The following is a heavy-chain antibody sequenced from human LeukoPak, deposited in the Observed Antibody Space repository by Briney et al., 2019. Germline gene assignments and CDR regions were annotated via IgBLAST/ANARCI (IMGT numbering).Heavy chain of an antibody. Sequence: GPVKVSCKASGYTFTSYGIRWVRQAPGHRLEWMGWISAYNGKTNYAQKLHGRVTITTDTSTSTAYMELRSLRSGDTAVCYCARVRGGDAFDPWGQGTLVTVSS. CDR1: GYTFTSYG. CDR3: ARVRGGDAFDP. CDR2: ISAYNGKT. D-gene: IGHD4-17*01. J-gene: IGHJ5*02. V-gene: IGHV1-18*01.